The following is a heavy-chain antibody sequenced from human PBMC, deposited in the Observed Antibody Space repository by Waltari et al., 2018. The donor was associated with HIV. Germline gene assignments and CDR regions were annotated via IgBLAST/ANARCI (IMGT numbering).Heavy chain of an antibody. D-gene: IGHD5-12*01. Sequence: EVQLVESGGGLVQPGGSLRLSCAASGFTFSSNWMHWVRQAPGKGLVWVSRINSDRSGTSNADSGKGRFTSSRDNTNNTLYLRMNSLRAEDTAVYYCARRGDWWLPFYYCGQGILVTVSS. CDR2: INSDRSGT. CDR1: GFTFSSNW. V-gene: IGHV3-74*01. CDR3: ARRGDWWLPFYY. J-gene: IGHJ4*02.